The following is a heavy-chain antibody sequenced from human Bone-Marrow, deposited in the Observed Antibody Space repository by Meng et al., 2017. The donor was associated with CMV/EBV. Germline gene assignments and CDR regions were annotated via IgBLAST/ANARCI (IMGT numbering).Heavy chain of an antibody. CDR2: IKQDGSEK. D-gene: IGHD5-18*01. CDR1: GFTFDDYA. CDR3: ARVVVQLCDY. Sequence: GESLKISCAASGFTFDDYAMHWVRQSPGKGLEWVANIKQDGSEKYYVDSVKGRFTISRDNAKNSLYLQMNSLRAEDTAVYYCARVVVQLCDYWGQGTLVTVSS. J-gene: IGHJ4*02. V-gene: IGHV3-7*01.